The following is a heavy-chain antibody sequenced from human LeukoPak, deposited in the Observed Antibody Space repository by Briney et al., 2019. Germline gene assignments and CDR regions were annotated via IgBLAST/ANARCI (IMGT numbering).Heavy chain of an antibody. V-gene: IGHV4-59*11. J-gene: IGHJ4*02. CDR1: GGSISGHS. D-gene: IGHD3-10*01. CDR2: IYYSGRT. Sequence: SGTLSLTCTVSGGSISGHSWSWIRQPPGKGLEWIGYIYYSGRTNYNPSLKSRVTMSVDTSKNHFSLWLYSVTSADTAVYYCAREFYFASGAYYFDLWGRGTLVTVSS. CDR3: AREFYFASGAYYFDL.